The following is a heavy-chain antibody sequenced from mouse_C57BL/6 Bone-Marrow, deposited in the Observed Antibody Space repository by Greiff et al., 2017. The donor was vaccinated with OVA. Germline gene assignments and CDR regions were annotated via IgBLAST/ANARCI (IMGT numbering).Heavy chain of an antibody. J-gene: IGHJ2*01. Sequence: VQLQQSGAELVRPGASVKLSCKASGYNFTDHYINWVKQRPGQGLEWIARIYPGIGNTYYNEKFKGKATLTAEKSSSTAYMQLSSLTSEDSAVYFCSIATEVATPYYFDDWGQGTTLTVSS. CDR1: GYNFTDHY. V-gene: IGHV1-76*01. D-gene: IGHD1-1*01. CDR3: SIATEVATPYYFDD. CDR2: IYPGIGNT.